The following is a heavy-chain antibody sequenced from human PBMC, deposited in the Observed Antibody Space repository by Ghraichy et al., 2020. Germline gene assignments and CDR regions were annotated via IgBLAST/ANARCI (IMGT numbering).Heavy chain of an antibody. D-gene: IGHD2-15*01. CDR3: ARQGMVDPPYAFDI. Sequence: SETLSLTCTVSGGSISSSSYYWGWIRQPPGKGLEWIGSIYYSGSTYYNPSLKSRVTISVDTSKNQFSLKLSSVTAADTAVYYCARQGMVDPPYAFDIWGQGTMVTVSS. V-gene: IGHV4-39*01. CDR2: IYYSGST. CDR1: GGSISSSSYY. J-gene: IGHJ3*02.